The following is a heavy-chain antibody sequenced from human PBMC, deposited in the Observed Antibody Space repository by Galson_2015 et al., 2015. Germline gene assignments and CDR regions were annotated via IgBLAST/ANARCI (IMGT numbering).Heavy chain of an antibody. CDR1: GFIFRNYW. D-gene: IGHD1-14*01. CDR2: IRYDGSQT. V-gene: IGHV3-7*03. Sequence: SLRLSCAASGFIFRNYWMVWVRQTPEKGLEWVAKIRYDGSQTFYVDSVKGRFTTSRDNAENSLYLQMNSLRADDTAVYYCARDANRGGEFDYWGQGALVTVSS. CDR3: ARDANRGGEFDY. J-gene: IGHJ4*02.